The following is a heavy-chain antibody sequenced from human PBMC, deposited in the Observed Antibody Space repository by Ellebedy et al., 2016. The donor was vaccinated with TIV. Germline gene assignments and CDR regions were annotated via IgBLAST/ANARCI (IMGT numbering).Heavy chain of an antibody. J-gene: IGHJ5*02. V-gene: IGHV4-39*01. Sequence: MPSETLSLTCTVTGAYVSDSDYYWVWIRQPPGRGLEWVGSINDRGSTFHNPSLQSRITMSVETSKNQFSLTLKSVTAADTAVYHCARQLQTSTIFGMVTGVWLQPWGQGTLVNVSS. D-gene: IGHD3-3*01. CDR2: INDRGST. CDR3: ARQLQTSTIFGMVTGVWLQP. CDR1: GAYVSDSDYY.